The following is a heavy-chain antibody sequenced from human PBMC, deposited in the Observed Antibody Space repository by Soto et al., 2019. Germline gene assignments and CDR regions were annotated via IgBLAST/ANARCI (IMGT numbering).Heavy chain of an antibody. J-gene: IGHJ4*02. CDR1: GFAFSSYA. D-gene: IGHD1-1*01. CDR3: AAGTNSDWYTY. V-gene: IGHV3-23*01. CDR2: FSGSGGDT. Sequence: GGSLRLSCAASGFAFSSYAMSWVRQTPGKGLEWVSLFSGSGGDTYYADSVKGRLTISRDNSKNTLYLQMNSLGAEDTAVYYCAAGTNSDWYTYWGQGTLVTVSS.